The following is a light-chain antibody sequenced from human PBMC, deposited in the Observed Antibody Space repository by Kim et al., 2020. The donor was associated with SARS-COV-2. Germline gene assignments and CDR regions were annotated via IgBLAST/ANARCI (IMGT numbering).Light chain of an antibody. CDR1: SGSVSANHY. J-gene: IGLJ3*02. CDR2: SAD. V-gene: IGLV8-61*01. CDR3: VLYMGNGIWV. Sequence: QTVVTQEPLFSVSPGGTVTLTCGLSSGSVSANHYPSWYQQNPGQTPRTLIYSADIRSSGVPDRFSGSILGNKAALTITGAQADDESDYYCVLYMGNGIWVFGGGTQLT.